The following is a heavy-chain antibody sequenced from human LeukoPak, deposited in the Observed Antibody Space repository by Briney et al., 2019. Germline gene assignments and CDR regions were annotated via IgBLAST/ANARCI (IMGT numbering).Heavy chain of an antibody. Sequence: GGSLRLSCAASGFTFSTYAMHWVRQAPGKGLEWVSYISSSGSTIYYADSVKGRFTISRDNAKNSLYLQMNSLRAEDTAVYYCARNKYQLLSSHFDYWGQGTLVTVSS. CDR3: ARNKYQLLSSHFDY. D-gene: IGHD2-2*01. J-gene: IGHJ4*02. V-gene: IGHV3-48*03. CDR2: ISSSGSTI. CDR1: GFTFSTYA.